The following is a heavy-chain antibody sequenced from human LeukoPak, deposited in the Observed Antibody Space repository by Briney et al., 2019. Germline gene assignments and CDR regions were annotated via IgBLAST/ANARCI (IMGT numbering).Heavy chain of an antibody. Sequence: TPSETLSLTCNVSGGSINSNNHYWGWIRQPPGNGLEWLGSINYSGTIFYSPSLNSRDTISVDTSGSQLSLKLTSATAADTAVYYCARHPGYSSGWWYFDFWGQGTLVTVSS. CDR1: GGSINSNNHY. CDR2: INYSGTI. V-gene: IGHV4-39*01. D-gene: IGHD5-18*01. CDR3: ARHPGYSSGWWYFDF. J-gene: IGHJ4*02.